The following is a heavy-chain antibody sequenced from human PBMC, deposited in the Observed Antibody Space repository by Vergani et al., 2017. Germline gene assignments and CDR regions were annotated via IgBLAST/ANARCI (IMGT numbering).Heavy chain of an antibody. Sequence: EVQLVQSGAEVKKPGESLKISCKGSGYSFNSYCLGWVRQMPGKGLEWMGIINPDDSHIRYSPSFQGQVTISADKSTSTAYLRLPSLKASDTAIYYCARPGLVVGFQHWGQGTLVTVSS. CDR3: ARPGLVVGFQH. D-gene: IGHD3-22*01. CDR1: GYSFNSYC. J-gene: IGHJ1*01. V-gene: IGHV5-51*03. CDR2: INPDDSHI.